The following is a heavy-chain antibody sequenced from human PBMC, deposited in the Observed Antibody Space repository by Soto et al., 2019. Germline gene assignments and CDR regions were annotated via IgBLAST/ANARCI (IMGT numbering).Heavy chain of an antibody. CDR1: GFTFSSYS. V-gene: IGHV3-21*01. D-gene: IGHD3-3*01. Sequence: VGSLRLSCAASGFTFSSYSMNWVRQAPGKGLEWVSPISSSSSYIYYADSVKGRFTISRDNAKNSLYLQMNSLRAEDTAVYYCARGPPITIFGVVKAYYFDYWGQGTLVTVSS. CDR2: ISSSSSYI. CDR3: ARGPPITIFGVVKAYYFDY. J-gene: IGHJ4*02.